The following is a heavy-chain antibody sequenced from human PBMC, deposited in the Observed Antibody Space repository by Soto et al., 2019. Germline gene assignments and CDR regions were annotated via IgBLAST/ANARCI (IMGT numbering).Heavy chain of an antibody. CDR2: IYYSGST. D-gene: IGHD3-3*01. J-gene: IGHJ3*02. Sequence: SETLSLTCTVSGGSISSYYWSWIRQPPGKGLEWIGYIYYSGSTNYNPSLKSRVTISVDTSKNQFSLKLSSVTAADTAVYYCAREWRGQTYYDFWSGQPHDAFDIWGQGTMVTVSS. CDR1: GGSISSYY. V-gene: IGHV4-59*01. CDR3: AREWRGQTYYDFWSGQPHDAFDI.